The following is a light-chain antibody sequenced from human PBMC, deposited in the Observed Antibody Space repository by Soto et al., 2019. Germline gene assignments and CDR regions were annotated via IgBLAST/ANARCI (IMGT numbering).Light chain of an antibody. J-gene: IGLJ1*01. CDR2: TDN. CDR3: AAWDESLNGLYV. CDR1: SSNIGINT. V-gene: IGLV1-44*01. Sequence: QSVLTQPPSASGTPGQRVTISCSGSSSNIGINTVNWYQQVPGTAPKLLIYTDNQRPSGVPDRFSGSKSGTSASLAISGLQSEDEADYHCAAWDESLNGLYVFGTGTKVTVL.